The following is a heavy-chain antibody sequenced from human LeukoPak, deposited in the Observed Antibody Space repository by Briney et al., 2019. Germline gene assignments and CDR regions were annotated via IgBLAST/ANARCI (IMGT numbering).Heavy chain of an antibody. D-gene: IGHD3-10*01. CDR3: ARVVGYYFDY. CDR1: GFTFSSFE. CDR2: ITDGGSTI. V-gene: IGHV3-48*03. Sequence: GGSLRLSCAASGFTFSSFEMNWVRQAPGKGLEWLSYITDGGSTIYYADSVKGRFTISRDNAKNSLYLQMNSLRAEDTAVYYCARVVGYYFDYWGQGTLVTVSS. J-gene: IGHJ4*02.